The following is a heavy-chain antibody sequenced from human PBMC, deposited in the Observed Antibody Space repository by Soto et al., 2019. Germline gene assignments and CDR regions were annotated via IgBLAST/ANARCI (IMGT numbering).Heavy chain of an antibody. V-gene: IGHV3-48*02. CDR1: GFSFSTYS. Sequence: QPGGSLRLSCAASGFSFSTYSIMWVRQAPGKGLEWVSYISSRSDTIYYTDSVKGRFTISRDNGKNSVYLQMSSLRDEDTAVYYCARMGDFPFDYWGQGTPVTVSS. CDR2: ISSRSDTI. D-gene: IGHD3-16*01. CDR3: ARMGDFPFDY. J-gene: IGHJ4*02.